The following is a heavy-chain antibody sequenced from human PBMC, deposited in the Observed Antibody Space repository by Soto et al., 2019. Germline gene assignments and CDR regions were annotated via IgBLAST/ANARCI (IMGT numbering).Heavy chain of an antibody. CDR2: VRSKVNNYAT. D-gene: IGHD2-15*01. CDR3: VRGYCSGGSCFH. Sequence: VQLVESGGGLVQPGGSLKLSCAASGFLFSGSAMHWVRQASGKGLEWVGRVRSKVNNYATTYAASVKGRFTISRDDSKNTAYLQMNSLKTDDTAVYYCVRGYCSGGSCFHWGQGTLVTVSS. J-gene: IGHJ4*02. V-gene: IGHV3-73*01. CDR1: GFLFSGSA.